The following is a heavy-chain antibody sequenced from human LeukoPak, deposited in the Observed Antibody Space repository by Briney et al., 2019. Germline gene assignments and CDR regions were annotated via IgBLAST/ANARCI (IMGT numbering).Heavy chain of an antibody. CDR3: ARGTRGIVLAGEYFDY. V-gene: IGHV3-33*01. J-gene: IGHJ4*02. CDR1: GFTFSTYG. D-gene: IGHD6-19*01. CDR2: IWYDGSNK. Sequence: GRSLRLSCAASGFTFSTYGVHWVRQAPGKGLEWVAVIWYDGSNKYYADSVKGRFTISRDNSKNTLYLQMNSLRAEDTAVYYRARGTRGIVLAGEYFDYWGQGTLVTVSS.